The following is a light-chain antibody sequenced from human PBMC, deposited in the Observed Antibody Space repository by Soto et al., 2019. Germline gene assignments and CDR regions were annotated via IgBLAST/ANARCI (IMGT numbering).Light chain of an antibody. CDR2: ENY. J-gene: IGLJ2*01. Sequence: VVTQPPSVSAAPGQKVTISCSGSSSNIGSNYVSWYQQLPGTAPKLLIYENYKRPSGIPDRFSASKSGTSASLGITGLQTGDEADYYCGTWDSSLSAVVFGGGTKLTVL. V-gene: IGLV1-51*02. CDR1: SSNIGSNY. CDR3: GTWDSSLSAVV.